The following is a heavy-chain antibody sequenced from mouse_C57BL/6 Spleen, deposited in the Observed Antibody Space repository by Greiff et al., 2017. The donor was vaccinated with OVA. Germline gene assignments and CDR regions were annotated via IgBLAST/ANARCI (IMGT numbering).Heavy chain of an antibody. Sequence: VQLQQSGAELVKPGASVKISCKASGYAFSSYWMNWVKQRPGKGLEWIGQIYPGDGDTNYNGKFKGKATLTADKSSSTAYMQRSSLSSEDSAVYFCARYPTGYAMDYWGQGTSVTVSS. CDR3: ARYPTGYAMDY. CDR2: IYPGDGDT. J-gene: IGHJ4*01. CDR1: GYAFSSYW. D-gene: IGHD4-1*02. V-gene: IGHV1-80*01.